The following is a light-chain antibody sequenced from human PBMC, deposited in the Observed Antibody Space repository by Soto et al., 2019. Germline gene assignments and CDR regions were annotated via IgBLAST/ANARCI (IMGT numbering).Light chain of an antibody. CDR2: GAS. V-gene: IGKV3-20*01. CDR3: QQYGSSLSIT. Sequence: IVVQQSLCTLSLSRGQRATLSCRAIQSVSNNYLAWYQQKPGQAPRLLIYGASNRATGIPDRFSGSGSGTDFTLTISILEHEDLAVYYCQQYGSSLSITFGQGTRLEIK. J-gene: IGKJ5*01. CDR1: QSVSNNY.